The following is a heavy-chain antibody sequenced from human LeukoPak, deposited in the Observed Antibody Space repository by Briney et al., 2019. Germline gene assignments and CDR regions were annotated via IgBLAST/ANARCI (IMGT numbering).Heavy chain of an antibody. D-gene: IGHD1-26*01. Sequence: ASVKVSCKASGYIFTGYYMHWVRQAPGQGLEWMGWINPNSGGTNYAQKFQGRVTMTRDTSISTAYMELSRLRSDDTAVYYCARSPSSPIVGAMGYWGQGTLVTVSS. V-gene: IGHV1-2*02. CDR2: INPNSGGT. J-gene: IGHJ4*02. CDR3: ARSPSSPIVGAMGY. CDR1: GYIFTGYY.